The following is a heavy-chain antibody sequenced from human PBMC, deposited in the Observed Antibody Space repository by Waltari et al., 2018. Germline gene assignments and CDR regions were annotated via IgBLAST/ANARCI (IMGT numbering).Heavy chain of an antibody. Sequence: QVQLQESGPGLVKPSATLSLTCAVSGYSISSGYYWGWIRQPPGKGLEWIGSIYHSGSTYYNPSLKSRVTISVDTSKNQFSLKLSSVTAADTAVYYCARAYGSENFGYWGQGTLVTVSS. D-gene: IGHD3-10*01. CDR1: GYSISSGYY. V-gene: IGHV4-38-2*01. CDR2: IYHSGST. CDR3: ARAYGSENFGY. J-gene: IGHJ4*02.